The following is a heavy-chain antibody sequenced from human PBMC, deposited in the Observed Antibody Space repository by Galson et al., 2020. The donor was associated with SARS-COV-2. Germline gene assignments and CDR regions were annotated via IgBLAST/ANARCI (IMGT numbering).Heavy chain of an antibody. Sequence: SETLSLTCAVYGGSFSGYYWSWIRQPPGKGLEWIGEINHSGSTNYNPSLKSRVTISVDTSKNQFSLKLSSVTAADTAVYYCARGNNYYDSSGYWRNYYYYGMDVWGQGTTVTVSS. CDR2: INHSGST. V-gene: IGHV4-34*01. D-gene: IGHD3-22*01. J-gene: IGHJ6*01. CDR1: GGSFSGYY. CDR3: ARGNNYYDSSGYWRNYYYYGMDV.